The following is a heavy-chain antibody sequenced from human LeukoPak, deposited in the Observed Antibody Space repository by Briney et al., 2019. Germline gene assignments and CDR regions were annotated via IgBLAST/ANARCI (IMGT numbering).Heavy chain of an antibody. CDR2: ISGSDGRT. CDR3: AKEDFYESSGYPPFDY. CDR1: GFTFSGYA. D-gene: IGHD3-22*01. J-gene: IGHJ4*02. V-gene: IGHV3-23*01. Sequence: GGSLRLSCAASGFTFSGYAMSWVRQAPGKGLEWVSSISGSDGRTNYADSVKGRFTISRDNSKNTLYLQMTSLRAEDTAVYYCAKEDFYESSGYPPFDYWGQGTLVTVSS.